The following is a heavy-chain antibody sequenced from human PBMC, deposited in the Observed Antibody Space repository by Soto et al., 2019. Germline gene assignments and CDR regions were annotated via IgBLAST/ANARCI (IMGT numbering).Heavy chain of an antibody. D-gene: IGHD2-15*01. Sequence: EVQLVESGGGLLQPGGSLRLSCAASGFTYSSYWLSWVRQAPGKGLEWVANIKQDGSEKYYVDSVKGRFTISRDNAKNSLYLQMNSLRAEDTAVYYCARDAVAATPLIDYWGQGTLVSVSS. CDR3: ARDAVAATPLIDY. J-gene: IGHJ4*02. V-gene: IGHV3-7*01. CDR1: GFTYSSYW. CDR2: IKQDGSEK.